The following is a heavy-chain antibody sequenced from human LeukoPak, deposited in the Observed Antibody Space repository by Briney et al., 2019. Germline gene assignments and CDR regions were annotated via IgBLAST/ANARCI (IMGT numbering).Heavy chain of an antibody. CDR3: GRHFGLTGTKRSFDI. V-gene: IGHV3-11*01. J-gene: IGHJ3*02. CDR1: GFTFSKYD. CDR2: ITASGTTM. D-gene: IGHD1-7*01. Sequence: GGSLSLSCLASGFTFSKYDMCWIRQARGEGLECLSYITASGTTMYYADAVKGPFTISRDNAKSSLDLQINSLRAEDTAVYYCGRHFGLTGTKRSFDISGQATTVTVPS.